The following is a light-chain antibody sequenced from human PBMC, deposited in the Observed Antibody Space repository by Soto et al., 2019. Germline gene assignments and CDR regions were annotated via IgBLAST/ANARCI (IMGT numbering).Light chain of an antibody. Sequence: DIQMNQSPSTLSASVGDRVTITCRASQSISSGLAWYQQKPGKAPKLRIYKASRLETGVPSRFSGSGSETEFILTISSLQPDDFAIYYCQQYDSYPYTFGQGTKLEIK. V-gene: IGKV1-5*03. J-gene: IGKJ2*01. CDR3: QQYDSYPYT. CDR1: QSISSG. CDR2: KAS.